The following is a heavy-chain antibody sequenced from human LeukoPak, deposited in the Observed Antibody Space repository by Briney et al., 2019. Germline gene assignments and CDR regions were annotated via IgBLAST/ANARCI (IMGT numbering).Heavy chain of an antibody. CDR1: GGSISSGSYY. J-gene: IGHJ4*02. V-gene: IGHV4-61*02. CDR2: IYTSGST. CDR3: ARDADSSTWYAGAYFDY. Sequence: NPSQTLSLTCTVSGGSISSGSYYWSWIRQPAGKGLEWIGRIYTSGSTNYNPSLKSRVTISVDTSKNQLSLKLTSVTAADTAVYYCARDADSSTWYAGAYFDYWGQGTLVTVSS. D-gene: IGHD6-13*01.